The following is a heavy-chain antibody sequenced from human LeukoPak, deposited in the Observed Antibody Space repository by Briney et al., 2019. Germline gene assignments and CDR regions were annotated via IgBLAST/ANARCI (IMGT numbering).Heavy chain of an antibody. CDR3: ANSRASIWNVYDY. V-gene: IGHV3-23*01. CDR1: GFTFSGYA. D-gene: IGHD1-1*01. J-gene: IGHJ4*02. Sequence: GGSLRLSCAAAGFTFSGYAMSWGRLAPGKGLEWVSAITAGGDGTYYADSVKGRFTISRDNLKNMVFLQMNSLRAEDTAIYYCANSRASIWNVYDYWGQGTLVTVSS. CDR2: ITAGGDGT.